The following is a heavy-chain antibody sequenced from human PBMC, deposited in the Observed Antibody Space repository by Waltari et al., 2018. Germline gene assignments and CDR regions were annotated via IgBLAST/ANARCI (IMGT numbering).Heavy chain of an antibody. CDR3: AKGWGGLGY. J-gene: IGHJ4*02. Sequence: QVQLVESGGGVVQPGRSLRLSCAASGFPFSSYGIHWVRQAPGKGLEWVAVISYDGSNKYYADSVKGRFTISRDNSKNTLYLQMNSLRAEDTAVYYCAKGWGGLGYWGQGTLVTVSS. V-gene: IGHV3-30*18. D-gene: IGHD3-16*01. CDR2: ISYDGSNK. CDR1: GFPFSSYG.